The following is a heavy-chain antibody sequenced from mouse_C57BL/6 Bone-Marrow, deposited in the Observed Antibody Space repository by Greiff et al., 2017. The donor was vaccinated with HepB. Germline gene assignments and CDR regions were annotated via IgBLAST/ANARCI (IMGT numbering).Heavy chain of an antibody. Sequence: EVQLQQSGPGLVKPSQTVFLTCTVTGISITTGNYRWSWIRQFPGNKLEWIGYIYYSGTITYNPSLTSRTTITRDTPKNQFFLEMNSLTAEDTVTYYCARESSSWYFDVWGTGTTVTVSS. CDR1: GISITTGNYR. CDR2: IYYSGTI. J-gene: IGHJ1*03. CDR3: ARESSSWYFDV. V-gene: IGHV3-5*01.